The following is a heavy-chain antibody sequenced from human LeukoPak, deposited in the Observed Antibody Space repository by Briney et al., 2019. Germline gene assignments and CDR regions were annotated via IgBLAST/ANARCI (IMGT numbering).Heavy chain of an antibody. J-gene: IGHJ6*02. CDR3: ARDSGYSSSWYGYYYGMDV. CDR1: GFTFSSYE. CDR2: ISSSGSTI. Sequence: PGGSLRLSCAAYGFTFSSYEMNWVRQAPGKGLEWVSYISSSGSTIYYADSVKGRFTISRDNAKNSLYLQMNSLRAEDTAVYYCARDSGYSSSWYGYYYGMDVWGQGTTVTVSS. D-gene: IGHD6-13*01. V-gene: IGHV3-48*03.